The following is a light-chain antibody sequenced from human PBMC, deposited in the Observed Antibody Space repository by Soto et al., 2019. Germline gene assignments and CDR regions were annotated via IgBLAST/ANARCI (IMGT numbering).Light chain of an antibody. V-gene: IGKV1-39*01. CDR3: QQSYSTPQN. J-gene: IGKJ4*01. CDR2: AAS. CDR1: QSISSY. Sequence: DIQMTQSPSSLSASVGDRDTLTCRTSQSISSYLNWYQQKPGKAPNLLIYAASSMQSGVPSRFSGSGYGTDFTLTIRSLQTEDFATYYCQQSYSTPQNFGVGTKVEIK.